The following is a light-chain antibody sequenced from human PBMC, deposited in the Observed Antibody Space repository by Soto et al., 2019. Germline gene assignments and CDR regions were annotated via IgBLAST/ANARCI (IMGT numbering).Light chain of an antibody. V-gene: IGLV2-23*02. CDR2: GDN. CDR1: SSDVGNYNL. Sequence: QSALTQPASVSGSPGQSIAISCTGSSSDVGNYNLVSWYQQHPGKAPKLMIYGDNKRPSRVSDRFSGSKSANTASLTISGLQPEDEADYYCSSYAGSNIFVFGGGTKVTVL. J-gene: IGLJ2*01. CDR3: SSYAGSNIFV.